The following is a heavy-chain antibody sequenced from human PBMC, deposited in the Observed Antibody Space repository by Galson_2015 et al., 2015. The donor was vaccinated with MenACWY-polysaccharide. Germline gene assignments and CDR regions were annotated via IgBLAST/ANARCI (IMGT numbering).Heavy chain of an antibody. J-gene: IGHJ4*02. V-gene: IGHV3-11*01. CDR1: GFTFSDHC. D-gene: IGHD3-10*01. CDR2: ISDSGSAI. Sequence: LRLSCAASGFTFSDHCMHWIRQAPGKGLEWVPYISDSGSAIYFADSVKGRFIISRDNAKNSLYLQMNSLRAEDTAVYFCARDPRGARSSYFDNWGQGILVTVSS. CDR3: ARDPRGARSSYFDN.